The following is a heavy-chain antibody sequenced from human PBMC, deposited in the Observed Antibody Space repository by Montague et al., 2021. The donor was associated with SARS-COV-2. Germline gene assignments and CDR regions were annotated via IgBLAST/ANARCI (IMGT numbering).Heavy chain of an antibody. CDR2: VYYNGYT. V-gene: IGHV4-39*01. D-gene: IGHD4-17*01. J-gene: IGHJ4*02. CDR3: ARRRLREDYFDF. CDR1: GDSVSSSDHY. Sequence: SETLSLTCTVSGDSVSSSDHYWGWIRQPPGKGLEWPGIVYYNGYTYYNPSVKGRVTISIDASKNQSSLKLNSLTATDTAIYHCARRRLREDYFDFWGQGTLLTVSP.